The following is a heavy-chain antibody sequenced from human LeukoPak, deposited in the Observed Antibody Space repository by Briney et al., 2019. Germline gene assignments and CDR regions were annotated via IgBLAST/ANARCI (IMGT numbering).Heavy chain of an antibody. CDR2: IYQSGST. D-gene: IGHD3-22*01. CDR3: ARRYDSGSGYYTFDY. V-gene: IGHV4-38-2*01. Sequence: SETLSLTCAVSGYSISSGYYRGWIRQPPGKGLEWIGSIYQSGSTYYTPSLERRDNLSVDTSKNQFSLKLSSVTAADTAVYYCARRYDSGSGYYTFDYSGHGALVTVSS. CDR1: GYSISSGYY. J-gene: IGHJ4*01.